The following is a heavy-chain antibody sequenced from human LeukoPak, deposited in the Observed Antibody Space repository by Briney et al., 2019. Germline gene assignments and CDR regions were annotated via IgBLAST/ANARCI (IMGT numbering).Heavy chain of an antibody. J-gene: IGHJ6*02. CDR1: GFSFSSYS. D-gene: IGHD1-14*01. Sequence: GGSLRLSCAASGFSFSSYSMNWVRQAPGKGLEWVSYISSSSSTIYYADSVKGRFTISRDNAKKSLYLQMNSLRDEDTAVYYCARARSTTDYYGMDVWGQGTTVTVSS. V-gene: IGHV3-48*02. CDR3: ARARSTTDYYGMDV. CDR2: ISSSSSTI.